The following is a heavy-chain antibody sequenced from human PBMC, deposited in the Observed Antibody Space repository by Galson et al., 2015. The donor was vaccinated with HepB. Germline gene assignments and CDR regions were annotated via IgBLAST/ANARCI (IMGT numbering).Heavy chain of an antibody. CDR2: INPSGGST. CDR3: AREYTDSSGYYYYYGMDV. D-gene: IGHD3-22*01. J-gene: IGHJ6*02. Sequence: SVKVSCKASGYTFTSYYMHWVRQAPGQGLEWMGIINPSGGSTSYAQKFQGRVTMTRDTSTSTVYMELSSLRSEDTAVYYCAREYTDSSGYYYYYGMDVWGQRTTVTVSS. V-gene: IGHV1-46*01. CDR1: GYTFTSYY.